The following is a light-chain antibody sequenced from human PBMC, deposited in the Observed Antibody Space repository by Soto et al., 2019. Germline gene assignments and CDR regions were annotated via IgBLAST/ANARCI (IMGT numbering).Light chain of an antibody. CDR3: LQANNYPWT. V-gene: IGKV1-27*01. CDR2: AAS. Sequence: DIQMTQSPSSLSASVGDRVTITCRASQGIINYLAWYQQKPETVPKLLISAASTLQTGVPSRFSGSGSGTDFTLIISSLQPEDFATYYCLQANNYPWTFGLGAKVDI. J-gene: IGKJ1*01. CDR1: QGIINY.